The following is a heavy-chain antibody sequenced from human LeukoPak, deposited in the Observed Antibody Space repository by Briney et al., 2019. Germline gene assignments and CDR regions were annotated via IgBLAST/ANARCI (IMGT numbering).Heavy chain of an antibody. V-gene: IGHV1-69*04. Sequence: GSSVKVSCKASGGTFSSYAISWVRQAPGQGLEWMGRIIPILGIANYAQKFQGRVTITADKSTSTAYMELSSLRSEDTAVYYCARGIVVVVAATYYYYGMDVWGQGTTVTVSS. CDR3: ARGIVVVVAATYYYYGMDV. D-gene: IGHD2-15*01. CDR1: GGTFSSYA. CDR2: IIPILGIA. J-gene: IGHJ6*02.